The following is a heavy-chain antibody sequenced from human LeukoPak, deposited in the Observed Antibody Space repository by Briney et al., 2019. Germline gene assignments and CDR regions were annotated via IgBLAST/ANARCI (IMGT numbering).Heavy chain of an antibody. CDR2: IIPIFGTA. Sequence: SVKVSCKASGGTFSSYAISWVRQAPGQGLEWMGGIIPIFGTANYAQKFQGRVTITADETTSTAYMELSSLRSEDTAVYYCARDVVLDHYYFDYWGQGTLVTVSS. CDR1: GGTFSSYA. D-gene: IGHD2-15*01. V-gene: IGHV1-69*13. CDR3: ARDVVLDHYYFDY. J-gene: IGHJ4*02.